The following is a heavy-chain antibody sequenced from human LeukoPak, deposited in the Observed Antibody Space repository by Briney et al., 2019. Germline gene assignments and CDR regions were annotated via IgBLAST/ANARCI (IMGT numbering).Heavy chain of an antibody. J-gene: IGHJ5*02. CDR2: INPNNGGT. CDR3: ASVPCLTTSCSPYNWFDP. Sequence: GASVKVSCKASGYIFSKYYVHWVRQAPGQGLEWMGWINPNNGGTNYAQKFQGRVTMTRDTSISTAYMELSSLRSDDTAVFYCASVPCLTTSCSPYNWFDPWGQGTLVTVSS. V-gene: IGHV1-2*02. CDR1: GYIFSKYY. D-gene: IGHD2-2*01.